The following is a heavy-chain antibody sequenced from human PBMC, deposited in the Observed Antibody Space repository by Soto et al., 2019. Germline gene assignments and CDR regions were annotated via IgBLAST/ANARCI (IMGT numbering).Heavy chain of an antibody. CDR1: GFSLDTSGVG. D-gene: IGHD3-3*01. V-gene: IGHV2-5*02. CDR3: SHMESRVASYGLDV. CDR2: IHWDDDK. J-gene: IGHJ6*02. Sequence: QITLKESGPTLVKPTQTLTLTCTFSGFSLDTSGVGVAWIRQPPGKALEWLTLIHWDDDKRYSPSLRSRLTITKDTSENRVVLTMTNMDPVDTATYYCSHMESRVASYGLDVWGQGTTVTVSS.